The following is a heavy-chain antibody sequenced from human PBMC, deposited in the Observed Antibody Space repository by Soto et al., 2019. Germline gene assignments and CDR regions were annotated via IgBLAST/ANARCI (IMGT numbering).Heavy chain of an antibody. J-gene: IGHJ5*02. D-gene: IGHD5-18*01. CDR2: IYYSGCT. V-gene: IGHV4-61*08. Sequence: PSETLSLTCTVAGGSVSSRDNYWSWIRQPPGKGLEWIGYIYYSGCTNYNPSLNSRGSISLDTSKNQFSLRLTSVTAADTAVYYCARIPVDTYMINWFDPWGQGTLVTVS. CDR1: GGSVSSRDNY. CDR3: ARIPVDTYMINWFDP.